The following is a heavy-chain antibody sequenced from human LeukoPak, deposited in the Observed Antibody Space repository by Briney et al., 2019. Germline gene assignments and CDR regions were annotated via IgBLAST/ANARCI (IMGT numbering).Heavy chain of an antibody. V-gene: IGHV4-34*01. CDR2: IGHNGTT. J-gene: IGHJ4*02. CDR3: ARPSGGPPFKRFDY. D-gene: IGHD1-14*01. CDR1: GGSFSDYN. Sequence: PSETLSLTCAVYGGSFSDYNWTWIRQPPGKGLEWIGEIGHNGTTNYNPSLKGRVTISLDTSKNQFSLKLTSVTAADTAVYYCARPSGGPPFKRFDYWGEGTLVPVSS.